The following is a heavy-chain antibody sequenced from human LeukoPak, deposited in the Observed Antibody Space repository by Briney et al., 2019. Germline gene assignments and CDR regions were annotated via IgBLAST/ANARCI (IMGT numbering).Heavy chain of an antibody. D-gene: IGHD7-27*01. V-gene: IGHV4-4*07. Sequence: PLETLSLTCTVSGGSISSYYWSWIRQPAGKGLEWIGRIYTSGSTNYNPSLKSRVTISVDKSKNQFSLKLSSVTAADTAVYYCARDGGTGDRPYWGQGTLVTVSS. CDR3: ARDGGTGDRPY. CDR1: GGSISSYY. J-gene: IGHJ4*02. CDR2: IYTSGST.